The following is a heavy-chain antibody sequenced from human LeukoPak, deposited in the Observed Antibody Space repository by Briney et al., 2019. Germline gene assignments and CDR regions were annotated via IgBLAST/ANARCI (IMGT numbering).Heavy chain of an antibody. Sequence: PGGPLRLSCAASGFTFSSYSMNWVRQAPGKGLEWVSSISSSSSYIYYADSAKGRFTISRDNAKNSLYLQMDSLRAEDTAVYYCARDLVVAACDYWGQGTLVTVSS. CDR3: ARDLVVAACDY. CDR1: GFTFSSYS. V-gene: IGHV3-21*01. J-gene: IGHJ4*02. CDR2: ISSSSSYI. D-gene: IGHD2-15*01.